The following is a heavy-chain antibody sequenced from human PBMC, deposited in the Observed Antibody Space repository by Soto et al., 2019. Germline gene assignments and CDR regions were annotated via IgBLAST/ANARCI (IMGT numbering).Heavy chain of an antibody. CDR2: IGGSGGDT. Sequence: EGQLLESGGGLVDPGGSLRLSCAASGFTFSLYAMSWVRQAPGKGLEWVSTIGGSGGDTSYADCVRGRFTISIDKSRNILYLHMNSLRVEDTAVYYCAKDAPVSGWLSDYWGQGTLVTVSS. V-gene: IGHV3-23*01. D-gene: IGHD3-22*01. J-gene: IGHJ4*02. CDR1: GFTFSLYA. CDR3: AKDAPVSGWLSDY.